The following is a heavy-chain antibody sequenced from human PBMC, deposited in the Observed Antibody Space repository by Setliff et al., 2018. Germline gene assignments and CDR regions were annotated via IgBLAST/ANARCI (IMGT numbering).Heavy chain of an antibody. CDR2: INVSGGSA. Sequence: ASVKVSCKTSGYSFIRYYMYWVRQAPGQGLEWMGLINVSGGSASYEQKFQGRVTISRDNAKNSLYLQMNSLRVEDTAVYYCARDVFDFRTGQAGPWGQGTLVTVSS. D-gene: IGHD3-3*01. J-gene: IGHJ5*02. CDR3: ARDVFDFRTGQAGP. CDR1: GYSFIRYY. V-gene: IGHV1-46*01.